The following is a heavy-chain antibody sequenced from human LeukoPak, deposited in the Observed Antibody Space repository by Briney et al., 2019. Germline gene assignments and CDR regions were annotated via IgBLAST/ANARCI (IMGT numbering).Heavy chain of an antibody. V-gene: IGHV3-7*01. D-gene: IGHD3-9*01. Sequence: GGSLRLSCAASGFTFSTYWMTWVRQAPGKGLEWVANIKEDGSEKYYVDSVKGRFTISRDNAKNSLYLQMNSLRAEDTAVYYCARVDMGAFDIWGQGTKVTVSS. CDR2: IKEDGSEK. CDR3: ARVDMGAFDI. J-gene: IGHJ3*02. CDR1: GFTFSTYW.